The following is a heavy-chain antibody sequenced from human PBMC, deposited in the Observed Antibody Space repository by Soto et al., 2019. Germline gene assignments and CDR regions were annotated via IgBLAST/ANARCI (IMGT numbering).Heavy chain of an antibody. Sequence: SETLSLTCTVSSDCISDYYWSWIRQTPGKGLEWIGCIHHSGTSYYNPSLNSRVTMSVDTSKKQFSLKLTSVTTADAAVYYCAKERRDTYNRVDSWGQGTLVTVSS. V-gene: IGHV4-59*01. CDR2: IHHSGTS. CDR1: SDCISDYY. D-gene: IGHD1-1*01. CDR3: AKERRDTYNRVDS. J-gene: IGHJ4*02.